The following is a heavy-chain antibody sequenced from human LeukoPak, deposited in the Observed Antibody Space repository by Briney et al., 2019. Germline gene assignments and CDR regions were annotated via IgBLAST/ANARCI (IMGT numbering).Heavy chain of an antibody. CDR3: ARDPSPRFRGDFDH. V-gene: IGHV3-21*06. CDR2: ISSSSTYI. CDR1: GFSFSNYS. J-gene: IGHJ4*01. D-gene: IGHD4-17*01. Sequence: GGSLRLSCAAFGFSFSNYSINWVRQAPGKGLEWVSSISSSSTYIYYADSVKGRFTISRDNARNSLSLQMNSLRAEDTAVYYCARDPSPRFRGDFDHWGQGTLVTASS.